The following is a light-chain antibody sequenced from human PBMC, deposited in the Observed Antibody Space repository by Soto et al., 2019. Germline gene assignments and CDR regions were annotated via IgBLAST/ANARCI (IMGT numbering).Light chain of an antibody. CDR1: QSVSSTY. J-gene: IGKJ5*01. V-gene: IGKV3-20*01. CDR2: GAS. CDR3: QQYGNSPIT. Sequence: EIVLTQSPGTLSLSPGQRATLSCRASQSVSSTYLAWYQQKAGQGPTLLIYGASTRATGIPARFSGSGSGTDFTLTISRLEPEDFAVYYCQQYGNSPITFGQGTRLEIK.